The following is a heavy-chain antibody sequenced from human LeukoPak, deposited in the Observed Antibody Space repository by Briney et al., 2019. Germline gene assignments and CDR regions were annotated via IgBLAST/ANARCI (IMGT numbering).Heavy chain of an antibody. CDR2: IYYSGST. D-gene: IGHD2-15*01. V-gene: IGHV4-59*01. CDR3: ARAWGCSGGSCYYLDY. J-gene: IGHJ4*02. CDR1: GGSISSYY. Sequence: SETLSLTCTVSGGSISSYYWSWIRQPPGKGLEWIGYIYYSGSTSYNPSLKSRVTISVDTSKNQFSLKLSSVTAADTAVYYCARAWGCSGGSCYYLDYWGQGTLVTVSS.